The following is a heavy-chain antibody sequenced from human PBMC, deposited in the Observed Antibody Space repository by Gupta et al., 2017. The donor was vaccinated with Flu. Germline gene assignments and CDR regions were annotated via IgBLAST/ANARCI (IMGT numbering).Heavy chain of an antibody. D-gene: IGHD1-1*01. J-gene: IGHJ3*01. Sequence: GKGLEWICHIRSKRDGGTADYAAPVQGIFTISRDDSKNTLHLQINSLKVEDTAVYYCATDWGKTNCRCAASDLWGQGTVVTVSS. CDR2: IRSKRDGGTA. V-gene: IGHV3-15*01. CDR3: ATDWGKTNCRCAASDL.